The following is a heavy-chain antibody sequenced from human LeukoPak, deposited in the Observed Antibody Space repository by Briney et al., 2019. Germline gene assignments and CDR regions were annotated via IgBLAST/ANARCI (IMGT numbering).Heavy chain of an antibody. D-gene: IGHD1-26*01. CDR2: IVVGSGNT. CDR1: GFTFTKSV. CDR3: AASLGSTTGDYYLDA. V-gene: IGHV1-58*02. J-gene: IGHJ4*02. Sequence: SVKVSCKASGFTFTKSVMQWVRQARGQRLEWIGWIVVGSGNTDYAQKFQDRVTITRDLSTGTTYLEVSSLRSDDTAVYYCAASLGSTTGDYYLDAWGQGTRVTVST.